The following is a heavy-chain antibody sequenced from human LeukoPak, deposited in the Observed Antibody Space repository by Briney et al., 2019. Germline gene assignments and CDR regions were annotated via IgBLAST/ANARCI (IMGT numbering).Heavy chain of an antibody. D-gene: IGHD3-10*01. V-gene: IGHV1-46*01. CDR2: TNPSGGST. CDR1: GYTFTSYY. Sequence: ASVKVSCKASGYTFTSYYMHWVRQAPGRGLEWMGITNPSGGSTSYAQKFQGRVTMTRDTSTSTVYMELSSLRSEDTAVYYCARDPPRGNYYGSGSYPHFDYWGQGTLVTVFS. J-gene: IGHJ4*02. CDR3: ARDPPRGNYYGSGSYPHFDY.